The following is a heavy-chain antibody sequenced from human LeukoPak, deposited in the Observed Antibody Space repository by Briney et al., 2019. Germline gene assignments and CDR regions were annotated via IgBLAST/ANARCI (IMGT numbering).Heavy chain of an antibody. D-gene: IGHD6-13*01. J-gene: IGHJ4*02. CDR1: GFTFSSYS. Sequence: PGGSLRLSCAASGFTFSSYSMNWVRQAPGKGLEWVSSISSSSSYIYYADSVKGRFTISRDNAKNSLYLQMNSLRAEDTAVYYCAREFGSSSWYDYWGQGTLVTVSS. CDR2: ISSSSSYI. V-gene: IGHV3-21*01. CDR3: AREFGSSSWYDY.